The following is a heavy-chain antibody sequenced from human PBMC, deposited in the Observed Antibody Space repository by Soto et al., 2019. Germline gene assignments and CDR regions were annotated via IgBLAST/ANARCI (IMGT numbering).Heavy chain of an antibody. CDR3: AGPKDIVVIPAAMGFGY. D-gene: IGHD2-2*01. J-gene: IGHJ4*02. CDR1: GFTFSSYA. V-gene: IGHV3-23*01. CDR2: ISGSGGST. Sequence: EVQLLESGGGLVQPGGSLRLSCAASGFTFSSYAMSWVRQAPGKGLEWVSAISGSGGSTYYADSVKGRFTISRDNSKNTWYLQMNSMRAEDTAVYYCAGPKDIVVIPAAMGFGYWGQGTLVTVSS.